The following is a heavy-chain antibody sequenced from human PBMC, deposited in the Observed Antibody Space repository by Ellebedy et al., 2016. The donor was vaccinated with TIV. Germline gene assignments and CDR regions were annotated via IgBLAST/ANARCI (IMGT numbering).Heavy chain of an antibody. CDR3: ARGGGNNWYLELDY. CDR2: INPNSGGT. CDR1: GGTFSSYG. V-gene: IGHV1-2*02. Sequence: ASVKVSCKASGGTFSSYGISWVRQAPGQGLEWMGWINPNSGGTKYAQKFQGRVTMTRDTSISTAHMELSRLRSDDTAVYYCARGGGNNWYLELDYWGQGTLVTVSS. D-gene: IGHD6-13*01. J-gene: IGHJ4*02.